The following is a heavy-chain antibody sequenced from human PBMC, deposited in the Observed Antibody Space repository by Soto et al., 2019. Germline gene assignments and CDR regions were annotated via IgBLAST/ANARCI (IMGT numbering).Heavy chain of an antibody. CDR1: ALSLASTGVG. Sequence: QNTLKESGPTFVKPTQTLTLTCSFSALSLASTGVGVGWLHQPPGKALEWLAPIYWNDNRRYSSSLTSWLTITKGTSKMHVVLTTTNLAPVDRLTYFCVHRQRFISGATCCMSAFDGWGPWT. D-gene: IGHD5-12*01. CDR3: VHRQRFISGATCCMSAFDG. CDR2: IYWNDNR. V-gene: IGHV2-5*01. J-gene: IGHJ3*01.